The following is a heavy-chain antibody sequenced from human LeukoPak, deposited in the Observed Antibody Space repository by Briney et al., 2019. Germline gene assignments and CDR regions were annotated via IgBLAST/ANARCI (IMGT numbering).Heavy chain of an antibody. J-gene: IGHJ4*02. V-gene: IGHV4-59*08. Sequence: SETLSLTCTISGGSINNYYWNWIRQPPGKGLEWIGYTYDRGGTSYNPSLESRVTISMDPSNNQRTLKVTSVTAADTAVYYCARVARPGYGWSIFDSWGQGTQVTVSS. D-gene: IGHD6-19*01. CDR2: TYDRGGT. CDR1: GGSINNYY. CDR3: ARVARPGYGWSIFDS.